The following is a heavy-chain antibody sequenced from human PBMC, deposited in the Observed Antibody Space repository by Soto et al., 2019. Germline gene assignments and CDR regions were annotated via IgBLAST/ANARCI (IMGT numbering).Heavy chain of an antibody. Sequence: GASLKISCKGSAHSFNSYWISWVRQTPGKGLEWTGRIDPSDSYTNYSPSFQGHVTISADKSISTAYLQWSSLKASDTAMYYCAGMDGSGSPYCIDVWGQGTTVTVAS. V-gene: IGHV5-10-1*01. CDR3: AGMDGSGSPYCIDV. CDR1: AHSFNSYW. D-gene: IGHD3-10*01. J-gene: IGHJ6*02. CDR2: IDPSDSYT.